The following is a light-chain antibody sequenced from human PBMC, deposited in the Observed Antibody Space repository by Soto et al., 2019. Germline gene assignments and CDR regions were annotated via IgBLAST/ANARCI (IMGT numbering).Light chain of an antibody. J-gene: IGKJ2*01. CDR3: QQSYSTLMYT. V-gene: IGKV1-39*01. Sequence: DIQMTQSPSSLSASVGDRVTITCRASQSISSYLNWYQQKPGKAPKLLIYAASSLQSGVPSRFSGSGSGTDFTLTISSLHPEDFATNYCQQSYSTLMYTFGQGTKLEIK. CDR1: QSISSY. CDR2: AAS.